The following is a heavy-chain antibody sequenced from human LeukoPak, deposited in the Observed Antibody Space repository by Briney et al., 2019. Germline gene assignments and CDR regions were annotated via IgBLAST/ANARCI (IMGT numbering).Heavy chain of an antibody. V-gene: IGHV3-66*02. J-gene: IGHJ4*02. CDR1: GFTVSSNY. D-gene: IGHD5-24*01. CDR3: ARDLDGYNYFDY. CDR2: IYSGGST. Sequence: GVSLRLSCAASGFTVSSNYMSWVRQTPGKGLEWVSVIYSGGSTYYADSVKGRFTISRDNSKNTLYLQMNSLRAEDTAVYYCARDLDGYNYFDYWGQGTLVTVSS.